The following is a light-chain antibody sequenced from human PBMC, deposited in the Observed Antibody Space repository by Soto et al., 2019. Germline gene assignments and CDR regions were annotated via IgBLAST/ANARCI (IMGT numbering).Light chain of an antibody. Sequence: DIQMTQSPSVLSASVGDRVTITCRASQSIGKHLNWYQQKPGKAPKFLIYGASTLQSGVPSRFTGSESGTDFTLTVNSLQAEDFATYYCQQGYSSPATFGQGTRLEI. V-gene: IGKV1-39*01. J-gene: IGKJ5*01. CDR3: QQGYSSPAT. CDR2: GAS. CDR1: QSIGKH.